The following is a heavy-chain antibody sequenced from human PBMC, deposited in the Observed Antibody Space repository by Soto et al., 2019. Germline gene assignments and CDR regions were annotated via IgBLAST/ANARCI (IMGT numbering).Heavy chain of an antibody. CDR2: ITSSGTTI. CDR1: GFTFSSYG. CDR3: ARDNGIAGSFDP. J-gene: IGHJ5*02. Sequence: VQLVESGGGVVQPGRSLRLSCAASGFTFSSYGMNWVRQAPGKGLEWISYITSSGTTIFYADSVKGRFTISRDNARNSLYLQMNSLRDEDTSVYYCARDNGIAGSFDPWGQGTLVTVSS. D-gene: IGHD6-13*01. V-gene: IGHV3-48*02.